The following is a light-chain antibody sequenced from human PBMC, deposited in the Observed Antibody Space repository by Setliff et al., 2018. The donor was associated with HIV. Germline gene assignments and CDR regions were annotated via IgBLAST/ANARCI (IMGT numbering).Light chain of an antibody. Sequence: SYELTQPVSVSVAPGKTARITCGGNNIGSKTGHWYQQKPGQAPVLVIYDDGDRPSGIPERFSGSNSGTTATLTISRVEAGDEADYYCQVWDSRSDHFVFGTGTKVTVL. J-gene: IGLJ1*01. CDR2: DDG. CDR1: NIGSKT. CDR3: QVWDSRSDHFV. V-gene: IGLV3-21*03.